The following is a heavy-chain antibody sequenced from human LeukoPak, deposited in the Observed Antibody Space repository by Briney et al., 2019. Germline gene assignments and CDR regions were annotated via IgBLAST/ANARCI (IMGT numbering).Heavy chain of an antibody. J-gene: IGHJ5*02. CDR3: AKDKDTSGFS. CDR2: ITGDGGST. Sequence: GGSLRLSCTASGLAFDEYAMHWVRQAPGKGLEWVSFITGDGGSTYYSDSVKGRFTISRDNSKNSLYLQMNSLRTEDTALYYCAKDKDTSGFSWGQGTLVTVSS. CDR1: GLAFDEYA. V-gene: IGHV3-43*02. D-gene: IGHD3-22*01.